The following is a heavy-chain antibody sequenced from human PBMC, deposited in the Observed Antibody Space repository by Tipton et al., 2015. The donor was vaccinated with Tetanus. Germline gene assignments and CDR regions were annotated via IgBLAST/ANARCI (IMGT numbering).Heavy chain of an antibody. CDR3: ARGTGDY. Sequence: SLRLSCAASGFTFSAYYMSWIRLAPGKGLEWVSVMYSGGDTYYVDSVKGRFSISRDNAKNTLYLQMNSLRVEDTAVYYCARGTGDYWGQGTLVTVSS. CDR1: GFTFSAYY. D-gene: IGHD1-14*01. J-gene: IGHJ4*02. V-gene: IGHV3-53*01. CDR2: MYSGGDT.